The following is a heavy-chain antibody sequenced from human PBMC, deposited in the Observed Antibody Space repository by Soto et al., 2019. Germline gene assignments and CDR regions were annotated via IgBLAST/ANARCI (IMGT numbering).Heavy chain of an antibody. D-gene: IGHD6-19*01. CDR3: ARAVGIAVTGLDL. CDR2: MNPANGNA. Sequence: QEQLVQSGAEVKRPGASVKISCRASGYNFISSNINWVRQAAGQRPEGLGWMNPANGNAAFARHFQGRVTMTRDTSTDTAYMELGGLSPGDTAIYYCARAVGIAVTGLDLWGPGTLVTVS. CDR1: GYNFISSN. V-gene: IGHV1-8*01. J-gene: IGHJ5*02.